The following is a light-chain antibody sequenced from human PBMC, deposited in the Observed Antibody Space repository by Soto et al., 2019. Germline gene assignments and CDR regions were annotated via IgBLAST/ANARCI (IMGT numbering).Light chain of an antibody. Sequence: EIVLTQSPATLSLSPGERATLSCRASQSVTSSYLAWYQQKPGQPPRLVISEASTRATGIPDRFSGSGSGTDFTLTISSLEPEDFAVYYWQQFGRSPPSWTFGQGTKVEI. J-gene: IGKJ1*01. V-gene: IGKV3-20*01. CDR2: EAS. CDR1: QSVTSSY. CDR3: QQFGRSPPSWT.